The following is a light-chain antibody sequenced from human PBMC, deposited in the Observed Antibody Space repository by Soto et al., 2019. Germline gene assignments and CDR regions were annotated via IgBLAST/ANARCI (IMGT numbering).Light chain of an antibody. V-gene: IGLV7-46*01. Sequence: QAVVTQEPSLTVSPGGTVSLTCGSRTGAVTNGHYSSWRKPTHGQAPRTLINDTTNRHSWTPVRCSGPLLGGKAAHALSGEQREYEAEYYCVLSDNRTNGCANGKKVTVL. J-gene: IGLJ1*01. CDR3: VLSDNRTNG. CDR2: DTT. CDR1: TGAVTNGHY.